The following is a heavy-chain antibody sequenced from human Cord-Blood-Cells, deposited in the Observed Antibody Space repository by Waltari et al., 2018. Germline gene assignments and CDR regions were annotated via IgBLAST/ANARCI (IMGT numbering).Heavy chain of an antibody. Sequence: QVQLQESGPGLVKPSETLSLTCTVSGGSISSYYWSWIRKPPGKGLEWIGYIYYSGSTNYNPSLKSRVTISVDTSKNQFSLKLSSVTAADTAVYYCARDRPITGTTFGYYYYGMDVWGQGTTVTVSS. CDR2: IYYSGST. J-gene: IGHJ6*02. D-gene: IGHD1-20*01. CDR1: GGSISSYY. CDR3: ARDRPITGTTFGYYYYGMDV. V-gene: IGHV4-59*01.